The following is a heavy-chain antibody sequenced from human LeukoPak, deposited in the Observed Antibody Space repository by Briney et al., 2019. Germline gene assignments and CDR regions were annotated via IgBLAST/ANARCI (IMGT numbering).Heavy chain of an antibody. CDR2: ISGSGGST. CDR1: GFTFSSYG. D-gene: IGHD3-10*01. CDR3: AKDGSGSYSAFDY. V-gene: IGHV3-23*01. J-gene: IGHJ4*02. Sequence: GGSLRLSCAASGFTFSSYGMSWVRQAPGKGLEWVSAISGSGGSTYYADSVKGRFTISRDNSKNTLYLQMNSLRAEATAVYYCAKDGSGSYSAFDYWGQGTLVAVSS.